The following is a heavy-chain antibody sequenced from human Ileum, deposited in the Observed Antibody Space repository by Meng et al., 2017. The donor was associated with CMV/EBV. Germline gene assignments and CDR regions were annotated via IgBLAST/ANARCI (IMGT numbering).Heavy chain of an antibody. Sequence: SQTLSLTRAISGDSVSSNSAAWNWIRQSPSRGLEWLGRTYYRSKWYNDYAVSVKSRITINPDTSKNQFSLQLNSVTPEDTAVYYCARDIAAAGREAGNFDYWGQGTLVTVSS. D-gene: IGHD6-13*01. CDR2: TYYRSKWYN. CDR3: ARDIAAAGREAGNFDY. CDR1: GDSVSSNSAA. V-gene: IGHV6-1*01. J-gene: IGHJ4*02.